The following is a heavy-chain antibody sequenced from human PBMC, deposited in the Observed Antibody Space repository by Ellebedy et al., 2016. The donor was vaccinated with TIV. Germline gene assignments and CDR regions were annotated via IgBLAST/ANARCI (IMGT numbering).Heavy chain of an antibody. CDR3: ARDADPLGMGV. V-gene: IGHV4-61*01. CDR2: IYYSGSTSGTT. CDR1: GGSVSSGSYY. Sequence: SETLSLTCTVSGGSVSSGSYYWSWIRQPPGKGLEWIGYIYYSGSTSGTTNYNPSLESRVTISVDTSRNQFSLRLSSVTPADTAVYYCARDADPLGMGVWGQGTTVTVSS. J-gene: IGHJ6*01.